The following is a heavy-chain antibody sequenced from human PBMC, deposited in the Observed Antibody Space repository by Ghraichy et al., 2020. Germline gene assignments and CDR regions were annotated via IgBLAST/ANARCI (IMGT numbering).Heavy chain of an antibody. CDR2: INPSGGST. Sequence: ASVKVSCKASGYTFTIYNIHWVRQAPGQGLEWMGKINPSGGSTSYAQKFQGRVTMTRDTSTTTVYMELSSLRSEDTAVYYCTRDAGYGDYNWFDPWGQGTLVTVSS. J-gene: IGHJ5*02. CDR3: TRDAGYGDYNWFDP. CDR1: GYTFTIYN. V-gene: IGHV1-46*03. D-gene: IGHD4-17*01.